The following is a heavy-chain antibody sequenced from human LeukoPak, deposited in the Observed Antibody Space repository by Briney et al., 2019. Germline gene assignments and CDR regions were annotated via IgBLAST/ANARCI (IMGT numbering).Heavy chain of an antibody. V-gene: IGHV3-48*02. CDR1: GFAFSSYN. Sequence: PGGSLRLSCAASGFAFSSYNMNWVRQAPGKGLEWISYIGSSGSPTHYADSVGGRFTISRDNAKNSPYLQMNSLRDEDTAVYFCARRPYSDTSGRLSDVWGQGTTVTVSS. CDR3: ARRPYSDTSGRLSDV. D-gene: IGHD3-22*01. CDR2: IGSSGSPT. J-gene: IGHJ6*02.